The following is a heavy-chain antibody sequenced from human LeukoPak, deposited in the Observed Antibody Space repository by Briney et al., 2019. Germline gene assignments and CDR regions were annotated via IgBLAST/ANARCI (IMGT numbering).Heavy chain of an antibody. V-gene: IGHV3-7*01. D-gene: IGHD6-13*01. J-gene: IGHJ3*02. CDR1: GFTFSSYW. CDR2: IKQDGSEK. CDR3: ARLAAAADDAFDI. Sequence: PGGSLRLSCAASGFTFSSYWMSWVRQAPGKGLEWVANIKQDGSEKYYVDSVKGRFTISRDNAKNSLYLQMNSLRAEDTAVYYCARLAAAADDAFDIWGQGTMVTVSS.